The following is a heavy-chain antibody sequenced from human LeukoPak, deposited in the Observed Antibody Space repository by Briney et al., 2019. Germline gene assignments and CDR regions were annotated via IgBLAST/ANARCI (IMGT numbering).Heavy chain of an antibody. J-gene: IGHJ4*02. V-gene: IGHV3-74*01. CDR2: INSDGSST. Sequence: GGSLRLSCAASGFTFSSYWMHWVRQAPGKGLVWVSRINSDGSSTSYADSVKGRFTISRDNAKNTLYLQMNSLRAEDTAVYYCARVGDSSGYFLGYFDYRGQGTLVTVSS. D-gene: IGHD3-22*01. CDR1: GFTFSSYW. CDR3: ARVGDSSGYFLGYFDY.